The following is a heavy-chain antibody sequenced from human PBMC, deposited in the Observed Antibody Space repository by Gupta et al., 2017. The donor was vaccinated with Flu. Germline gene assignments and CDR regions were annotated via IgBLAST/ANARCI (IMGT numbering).Heavy chain of an antibody. Sequence: QVQLVESGGGVVQPGRSLRLSCAASGFTFSSYGMHWVRQAPGKGLEWVAVIWYDGSNKYYADSVKGRFTISRDNSKNTLYLQMNSLRAEDTAVYYCARWYSPGWRLYYYYGMDVWGQGTTVTVSS. CDR1: GFTFSSYG. D-gene: IGHD1-26*01. J-gene: IGHJ6*02. V-gene: IGHV3-33*01. CDR2: IWYDGSNK. CDR3: ARWYSPGWRLYYYYGMDV.